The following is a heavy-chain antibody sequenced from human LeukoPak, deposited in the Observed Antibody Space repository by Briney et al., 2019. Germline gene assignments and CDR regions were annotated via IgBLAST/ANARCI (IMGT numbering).Heavy chain of an antibody. Sequence: AGESLKISCKGSGYGSGYSFTSHWIAWVRQMPGKGLEWMGIIYPRDSNTIYSPSFQGQVTISVDTSINTAYLQWISLKASDTAMYYCARHPIAAGGAYNWFDPWGQGTLVTVSS. D-gene: IGHD6-13*01. CDR2: IYPRDSNT. V-gene: IGHV5-51*01. J-gene: IGHJ5*02. CDR3: ARHPIAAGGAYNWFDP. CDR1: GYSFTSHW.